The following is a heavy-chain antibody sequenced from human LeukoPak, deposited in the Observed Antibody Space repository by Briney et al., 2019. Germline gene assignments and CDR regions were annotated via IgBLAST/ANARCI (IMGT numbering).Heavy chain of an antibody. CDR1: GFIFNNYG. CDR2: ISYDGSNK. J-gene: IGHJ4*02. CDR3: AKDWAPYCGGDCYFNY. Sequence: GGSLRLSCAASGFIFNNYGMHWVRQAPGKGLEWVAVISYDGSNKNYADSVKGRFTISRDSSKNTVHLQMNSLRVEDTAVYYCAKDWAPYCGGDCYFNYWGQGTLVTVS. D-gene: IGHD2-21*02. V-gene: IGHV3-30*18.